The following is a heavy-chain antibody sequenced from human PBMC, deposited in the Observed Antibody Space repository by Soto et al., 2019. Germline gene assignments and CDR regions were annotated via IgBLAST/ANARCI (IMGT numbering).Heavy chain of an antibody. CDR2: IYYSGST. J-gene: IGHJ6*02. Sequence: LSLTCTVSGGSISSYYWSWIRQPPGKGMEWIGYIYYSGSTNYNPSLKSRVTISVDTSKNQFSLKLSSVTAADTAVYYCARDYYGSGSYYSFRYYGMDVWGQGTTVTVSS. CDR1: GGSISSYY. V-gene: IGHV4-59*01. D-gene: IGHD3-10*01. CDR3: ARDYYGSGSYYSFRYYGMDV.